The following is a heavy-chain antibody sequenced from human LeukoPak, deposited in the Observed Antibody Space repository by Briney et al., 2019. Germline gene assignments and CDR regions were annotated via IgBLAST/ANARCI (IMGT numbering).Heavy chain of an antibody. CDR3: ASVYYYNSGSYYY. Sequence: GGSLRLSCAASGFTFSSYEMNWVRQAPGKGLEWVSYISSSGSSIYYADSVKGRFTISRGNAKNSLYLQMNSLRAEDTAVYYCASVYYYNSGSYYYWGQGTLVTVSS. CDR1: GFTFSSYE. V-gene: IGHV3-48*03. CDR2: ISSSGSSI. J-gene: IGHJ4*02. D-gene: IGHD3-10*01.